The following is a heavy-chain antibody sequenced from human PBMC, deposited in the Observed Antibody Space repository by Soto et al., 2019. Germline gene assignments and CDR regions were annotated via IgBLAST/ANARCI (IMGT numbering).Heavy chain of an antibody. Sequence: SGPTLVNPTQTLTLTCTFSGFSLSTSGVGVGWIRQPPGKALEWLALIYWDDDKRYSPSLKSRLTITKDTSKNQVVLTMTNMDPVDTATYYCAHSHRVEYPLKSAFDIWGQGTMVTVSS. CDR1: GFSLSTSGVG. V-gene: IGHV2-5*02. D-gene: IGHD3-16*01. CDR2: IYWDDDK. CDR3: AHSHRVEYPLKSAFDI. J-gene: IGHJ3*02.